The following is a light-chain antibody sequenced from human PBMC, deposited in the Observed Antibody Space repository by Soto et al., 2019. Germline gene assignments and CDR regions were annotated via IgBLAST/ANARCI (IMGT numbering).Light chain of an antibody. V-gene: IGKV1-33*01. J-gene: IGKJ3*01. CDR2: DAS. CDR1: QGINNY. Sequence: DIQMTQSPSSLSASVGARVPITCQARQGINNYLNWYQQKPGKAPKLLIYDASNLEAGVPSRFSASGSAKEFTVSISSLHPEEVATYYCHEYENLPPGFSPSITVEIK. CDR3: HEYENLPPG.